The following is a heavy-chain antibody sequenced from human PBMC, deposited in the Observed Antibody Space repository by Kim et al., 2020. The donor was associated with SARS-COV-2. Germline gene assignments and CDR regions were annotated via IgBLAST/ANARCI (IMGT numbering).Heavy chain of an antibody. CDR1: GGSFSGYY. Sequence: SETLSLTCAVYGGSFSGYYWCWIRQPPGKGLEWIGEINHSGSTNYNPSLKSRVTISVDTSKNQFSLKLSSVTAADTAVYYCARGPVGATRWFDPWGQGTLVTVSS. D-gene: IGHD1-26*01. V-gene: IGHV4-34*01. CDR2: INHSGST. CDR3: ARGPVGATRWFDP. J-gene: IGHJ5*02.